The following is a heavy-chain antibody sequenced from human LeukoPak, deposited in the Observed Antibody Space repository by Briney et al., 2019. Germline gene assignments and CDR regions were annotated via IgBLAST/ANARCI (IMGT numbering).Heavy chain of an antibody. CDR1: GFTFSDYY. J-gene: IGHJ4*02. D-gene: IGHD3-10*01. Sequence: GGSLRLSCAASGFTFSDYYMSWIRQAPGKGLEWVSYISTTSSTIYYADSVKGRFTISRDNAKNSLYLQMNSLRAEDTAVYYCAREGYYYGSGSPYCFDRWGQGTLVTVSS. V-gene: IGHV3-11*04. CDR3: AREGYYYGSGSPYCFDR. CDR2: ISTTSSTI.